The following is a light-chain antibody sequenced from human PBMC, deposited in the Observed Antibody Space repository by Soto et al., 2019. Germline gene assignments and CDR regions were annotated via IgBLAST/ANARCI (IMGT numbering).Light chain of an antibody. CDR2: EVS. CDR1: SSDVRFYYY. J-gene: IGLJ2*01. V-gene: IGLV2-14*01. CDR3: SSYTDSNTVV. Sequence: QSVPTQPASVSGSPGQSITISCTGTSSDVRFYYYVSWYQQRPGKAPNLMIYEVSNRPSGISNRFSGSKSGNTASLTISGLQAEDDADYYCSSYTDSNTVVFGGGTQLTVL.